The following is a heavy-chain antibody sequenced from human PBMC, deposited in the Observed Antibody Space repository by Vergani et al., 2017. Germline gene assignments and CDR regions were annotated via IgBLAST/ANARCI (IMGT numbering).Heavy chain of an antibody. CDR1: GGSISSSSYY. CDR3: ARYYDFWSGYYAHYGMDV. Sequence: QLQLQESGPGLVKPSETLSLTCTVSGGSISSSSYYWGWIRQPPGKGLEWIGSIYYSGSTNYNPSLKSRVTISVDTSKNQFSLKLSSVTAADTAVYYCARYYDFWSGYYAHYGMDVWGQGTTVTVSS. V-gene: IGHV4-39*07. J-gene: IGHJ6*02. D-gene: IGHD3-3*01. CDR2: IYYSGST.